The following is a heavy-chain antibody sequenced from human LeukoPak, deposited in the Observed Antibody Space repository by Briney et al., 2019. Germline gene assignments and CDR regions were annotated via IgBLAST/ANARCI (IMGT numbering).Heavy chain of an antibody. CDR2: INPNSGGT. Sequence: GASVKVSCKVSGYTFTGYYMHWVRQAPGQGLEWMGWINPNSGGTNYAQKFQGRVTMIRDTSISTAYMELSRLRSDDTAVYYCAREGAIAAAGTSPFAFDIWGQGTMVTVSS. CDR1: GYTFTGYY. D-gene: IGHD6-13*01. J-gene: IGHJ3*02. CDR3: AREGAIAAAGTSPFAFDI. V-gene: IGHV1-2*02.